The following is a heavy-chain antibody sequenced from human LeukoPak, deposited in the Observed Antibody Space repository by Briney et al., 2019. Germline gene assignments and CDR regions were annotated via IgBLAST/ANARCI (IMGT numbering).Heavy chain of an antibody. CDR3: ARRFDS. CDR2: ISGISSTI. V-gene: IGHV3-48*02. J-gene: IGHJ4*02. Sequence: PGGSLRLSCAASGFTFSNAWMNWVRQAPGKGLEWVSYISGISSTINYADSVKGRFTISRDNAKNSLYLQMNSLRDEDTAVYYCARRFDSWGQGTLVTVSS. CDR1: GFTFSNAW.